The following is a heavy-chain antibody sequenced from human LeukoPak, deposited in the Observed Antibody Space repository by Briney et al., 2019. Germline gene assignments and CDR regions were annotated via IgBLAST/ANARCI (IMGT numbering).Heavy chain of an antibody. Sequence: GGSLRLSCAASAFTLSNYGMHWVRQAPGKGLEWVAVISYDGSDKYYADPVKGRFTISRDNSKNTVYLQMNSLRAEDTAVYYCAKDISGGDCPDYWGQGTPVTVSS. CDR3: AKDISGGDCPDY. V-gene: IGHV3-30*18. D-gene: IGHD2-21*02. CDR1: AFTLSNYG. CDR2: ISYDGSDK. J-gene: IGHJ4*02.